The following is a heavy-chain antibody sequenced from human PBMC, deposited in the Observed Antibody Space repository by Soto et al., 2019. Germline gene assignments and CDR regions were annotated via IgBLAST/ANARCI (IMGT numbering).Heavy chain of an antibody. J-gene: IGHJ6*02. CDR3: ARESVTTIYYYGMDV. CDR1: GYSFTSYW. CDR2: IYPGDSDT. Sequence: GESLKISCKGSGYSFTSYWIGWVRQMPGKGLEWMGIIYPGDSDTRYSPSFQGQVTISADKSISTAYLQWSSLKASDTAMYYCARESVTTIYYYGMDVWGQGTTVTVSS. D-gene: IGHD4-4*01. V-gene: IGHV5-51*01.